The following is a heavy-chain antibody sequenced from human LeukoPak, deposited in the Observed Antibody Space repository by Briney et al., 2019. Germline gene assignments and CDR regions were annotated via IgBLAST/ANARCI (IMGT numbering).Heavy chain of an antibody. CDR3: ARDGRWLQMDYGMDV. D-gene: IGHD5-24*01. J-gene: IGHJ6*04. CDR2: IYSGGST. CDR1: GFTVSSNY. Sequence: GGSLRLSCAASGFTVSSNYMSWVRQAPGKGLEWVSVIYSGGSTYYADSVKGRFTISRDNSKNTLYLQMNSLRAEDTAVYYCARDGRWLQMDYGMDVWGKGTTVTVSS. V-gene: IGHV3-66*01.